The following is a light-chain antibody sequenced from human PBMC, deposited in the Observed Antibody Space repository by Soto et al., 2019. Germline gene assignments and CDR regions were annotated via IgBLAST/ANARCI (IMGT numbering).Light chain of an antibody. V-gene: IGLV1-51*01. CDR1: DSNIGNNY. Sequence: QSVLTQPPSVSAAPGQRVSISCSGSDSNIGNNYISWYRQVPGTAPKVVIYDNNKRPSWIPDRFSASESGTSSTLAITGLRTGDEAFYYCGTWDSSLTSWVFGGGTKLTVL. CDR2: DNN. J-gene: IGLJ3*02. CDR3: GTWDSSLTSWV.